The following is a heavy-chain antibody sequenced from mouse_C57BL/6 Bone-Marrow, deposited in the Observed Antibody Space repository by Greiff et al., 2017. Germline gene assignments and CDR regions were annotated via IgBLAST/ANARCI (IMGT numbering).Heavy chain of an antibody. CDR1: GFTFSDYY. D-gene: IGHD1-1*01. CDR2: INYDGSST. CDR3: ARDYYGGYFDY. V-gene: IGHV5-16*01. Sequence: EVQLQESEGGLVQPGSSMKLSCTASGFTFSDYYMAWVRQVPEKGLEWVANINYDGSSTYYLDSLKSRFIISRDNAKNILYLQMSSLKSEDTATYYCARDYYGGYFDYWGQGTTLTVSS. J-gene: IGHJ2*01.